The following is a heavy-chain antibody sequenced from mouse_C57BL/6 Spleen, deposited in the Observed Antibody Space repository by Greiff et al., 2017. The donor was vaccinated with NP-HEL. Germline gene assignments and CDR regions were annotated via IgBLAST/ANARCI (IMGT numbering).Heavy chain of an antibody. J-gene: IGHJ2*01. CDR1: GFNIKDDY. Sequence: VQLQQSGAELVRPGASVKLSCTASGFNIKDDYMHWVKQRPEQGLEWIGWIDPANGDTEYASKFQGKATITADTSSNTAYLQLSSLTSEDTAVYYCTTGTKDYWGQGTTLTVSS. CDR3: TTGTKDY. CDR2: IDPANGDT. D-gene: IGHD1-1*01. V-gene: IGHV14-4*01.